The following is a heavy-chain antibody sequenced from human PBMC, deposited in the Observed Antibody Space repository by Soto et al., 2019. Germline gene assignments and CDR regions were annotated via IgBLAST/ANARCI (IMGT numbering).Heavy chain of an antibody. CDR2: IYHSGTT. V-gene: IGHV4-30-4*01. CDR3: ARASPVDYDSSGYDY. Sequence: SETLSLTCTVSGGSISSGDYYWSWIRQPPGKGLEWIGYIYHSGTTYYNPSLKSRVTISVDTSKNQFSLKVNSVTAADTAVYYCARASPVDYDSSGYDYWGQGTLVTVSS. D-gene: IGHD3-22*01. CDR1: GGSISSGDYY. J-gene: IGHJ4*02.